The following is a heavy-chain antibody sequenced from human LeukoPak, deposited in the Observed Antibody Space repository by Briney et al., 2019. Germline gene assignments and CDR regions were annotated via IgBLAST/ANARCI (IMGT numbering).Heavy chain of an antibody. Sequence: GGSLRLSCAASGFTFSSYHIHWVRQAPGKGLEWVTSIRYDGINKFYADSVKGRFNISRDDSKNTLYLQMNSLRSEDTAVYYCAREPRYCSSTSCYTEYFQHWGQGTLVTVSS. J-gene: IGHJ1*01. CDR1: GFTFSSYH. V-gene: IGHV3-30*02. D-gene: IGHD2-2*02. CDR2: IRYDGINK. CDR3: AREPRYCSSTSCYTEYFQH.